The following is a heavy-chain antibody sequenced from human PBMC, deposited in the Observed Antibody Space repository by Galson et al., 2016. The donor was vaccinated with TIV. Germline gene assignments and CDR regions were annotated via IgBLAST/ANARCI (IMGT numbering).Heavy chain of an antibody. CDR1: GYTFTGNY. V-gene: IGHV1-2*04. CDR2: INPKSGDT. CDR3: ATVAWFPGLSLDN. J-gene: IGHJ4*02. D-gene: IGHD2/OR15-2a*01. Sequence: SVKVSCKASGYTFTGNYMHWVRQAPGQGLEWMGWINPKSGDTSYAQKFQDWVNMTRDMSISTVYMELGSLRIDDTAVYYCATVAWFPGLSLDNWGQGTLVSVSS.